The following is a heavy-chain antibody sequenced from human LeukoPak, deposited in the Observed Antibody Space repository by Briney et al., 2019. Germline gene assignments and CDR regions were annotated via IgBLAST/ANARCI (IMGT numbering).Heavy chain of an antibody. CDR1: GFTFSGSA. CDR3: TGNYYGSGSYADFDY. CDR2: INAT. Sequence: GGSLRLSCAASGFTFSGSALHWVRQASGKGLEWVGRINATAYAASVKGRFTISRDDPKNTAYLQMDSLKTEDTAVYYCTGNYYGSGSYADFDYWGQGTLVTVSS. V-gene: IGHV3-23*03. J-gene: IGHJ4*02. D-gene: IGHD3-10*01.